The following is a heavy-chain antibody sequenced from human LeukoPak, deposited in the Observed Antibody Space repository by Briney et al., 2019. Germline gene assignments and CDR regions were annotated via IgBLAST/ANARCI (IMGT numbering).Heavy chain of an antibody. CDR1: GDSISSSSYY. D-gene: IGHD4-17*01. CDR2: IYYSGST. CDR3: ARQGDGDYFDY. V-gene: IGHV4-39*01. J-gene: IGHJ4*02. Sequence: SETLSLTCTVSGDSISSSSYYWGWIRQPPGKGLEWIGSIYYSGSTYYNPSLKSRVTISVDTSKNQFSLKLSSVTAADTAVYYCARQGDGDYFDYWGQGTLVTVSS.